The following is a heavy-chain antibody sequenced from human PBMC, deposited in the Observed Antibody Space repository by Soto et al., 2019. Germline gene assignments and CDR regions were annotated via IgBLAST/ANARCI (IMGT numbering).Heavy chain of an antibody. V-gene: IGHV4-59*01. D-gene: IGHD3-10*01. CDR3: ARYRHYYGSGSEFDY. CDR2: IYYSGST. CDR1: GGSISSYY. J-gene: IGHJ4*02. Sequence: SETLSLTCTVSGGSISSYYWSWIRQPPGKGLEWIGYIYYSGSTNYNPSLKSRVTISADTSKNQFSLKLSSVTAADTAVYYCARYRHYYGSGSEFDYWGQGTLVTVSS.